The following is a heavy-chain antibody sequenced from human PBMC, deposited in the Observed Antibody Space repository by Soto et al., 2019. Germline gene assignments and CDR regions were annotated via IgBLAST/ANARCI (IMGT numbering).Heavy chain of an antibody. Sequence: GGSLRLSCAASGFTFSSYAMHWVRQAPGKGLEWVAVISYDGSNKYYADSVKGRFTISRDNSKNTLYLQMNSLRAEDTAVYYCAREGLVIGLYYVEGMDVWGQGTTVTVSS. CDR3: AREGLVIGLYYVEGMDV. CDR1: GFTFSSYA. J-gene: IGHJ6*02. V-gene: IGHV3-30-3*01. CDR2: ISYDGSNK. D-gene: IGHD3-22*01.